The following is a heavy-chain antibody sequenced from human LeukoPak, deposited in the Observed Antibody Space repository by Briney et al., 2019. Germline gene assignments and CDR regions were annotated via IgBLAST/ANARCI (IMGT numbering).Heavy chain of an antibody. CDR2: ISYDGSNE. J-gene: IGHJ4*02. Sequence: GESLRLSCAASGFTFSSYAMHWVRQAPGKGLEWVAVISYDGSNEYYADSVKGRFTISRDNSKNTVYLQVNSLGGDDTAVYYCARGPTYGGNLYWGQGTLVTVSS. CDR1: GFTFSSYA. CDR3: ARGPTYGGNLY. D-gene: IGHD4-23*01. V-gene: IGHV3-30-3*01.